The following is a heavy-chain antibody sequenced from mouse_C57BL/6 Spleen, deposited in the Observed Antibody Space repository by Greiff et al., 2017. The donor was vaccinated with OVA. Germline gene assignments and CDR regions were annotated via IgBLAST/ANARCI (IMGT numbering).Heavy chain of an antibody. J-gene: IGHJ2*01. Sequence: EVQLQQSGPELVKPGASVKISCKASGYTFTDYYMNWVKQSHGKSLEWIGDINPNNGGTSYNQKFKGKATLTVDKSSSTAYMELRSLTSEDSAVYYCARSERNLPGYFDYWGQGTTLTVSS. CDR3: ARSERNLPGYFDY. V-gene: IGHV1-26*01. CDR2: INPNNGGT. CDR1: GYTFTDYY.